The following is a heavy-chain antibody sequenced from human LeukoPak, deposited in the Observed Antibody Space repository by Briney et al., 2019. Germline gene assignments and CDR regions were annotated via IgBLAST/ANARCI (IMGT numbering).Heavy chain of an antibody. CDR3: ARVSSSSWYTDY. CDR1: GFTFSSYS. D-gene: IGHD6-13*01. V-gene: IGHV3-21*01. J-gene: IGHJ4*02. Sequence: GGSLRHSCAASGFTFSSYSMNWVRQAPGKGLEWVSSISSSSSYIYYADSVKGRFTISRDNAKNSLYLQMNSLRAEDTAVYYCARVSSSSWYTDYWGQGTLVTVSS. CDR2: ISSSSSYI.